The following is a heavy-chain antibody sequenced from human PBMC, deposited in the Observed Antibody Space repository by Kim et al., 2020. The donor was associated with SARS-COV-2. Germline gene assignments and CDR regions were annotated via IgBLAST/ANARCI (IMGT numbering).Heavy chain of an antibody. J-gene: IGHJ6*02. CDR3: ARGNWNDVGYYYGMDV. CDR1: GFTFSSYA. CDR2: ISYDGSNK. V-gene: IGHV3-30*04. D-gene: IGHD1-1*01. Sequence: GGSLRLSCAASGFTFSSYAMHWVRQAPGKGLEWVAVISYDGSNKYYADSVKGRFTISRDNSKNTLYLQMNSLRAEDTAVYYCARGNWNDVGYYYGMDVWGQGTTVTVSS.